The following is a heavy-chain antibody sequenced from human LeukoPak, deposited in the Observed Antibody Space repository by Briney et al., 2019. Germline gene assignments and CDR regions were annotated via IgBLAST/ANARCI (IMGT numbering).Heavy chain of an antibody. CDR1: GFTFSHYG. Sequence: GGSLRLPCAAAGFTFSHYGMHWVRQAPGKGLEWVAVIWSDGTNQYYGDSVKGRFTISRDDSGNTVYLQMNSLRPDDTGVYYCARDAQRGFDYSNSLEYWGQGTPVTVST. CDR3: ARDAQRGFDYSNSLEY. J-gene: IGHJ4*02. CDR2: IWSDGTNQ. V-gene: IGHV3-33*01. D-gene: IGHD4-11*01.